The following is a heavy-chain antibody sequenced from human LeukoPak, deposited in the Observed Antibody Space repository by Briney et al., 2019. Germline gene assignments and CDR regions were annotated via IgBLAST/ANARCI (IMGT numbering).Heavy chain of an antibody. CDR1: GFTFSSYA. D-gene: IGHD2-15*01. CDR3: ARAGIVVVVAATPSGFDY. J-gene: IGHJ4*02. Sequence: GGSLRLSCAASGFTFSSYAMHWVRQAPGKGLEWVAVISYDGSNKYYADSVKGRFTISRDNSKNTLYLQMNSLRAEDTAVYYCARAGIVVVVAATPSGFDYWGQGTLVTVSS. CDR2: ISYDGSNK. V-gene: IGHV3-30-3*01.